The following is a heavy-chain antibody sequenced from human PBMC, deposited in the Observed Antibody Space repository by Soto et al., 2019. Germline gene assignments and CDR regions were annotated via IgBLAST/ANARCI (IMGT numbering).Heavy chain of an antibody. V-gene: IGHV3-23*01. CDR2: ISGSGGST. D-gene: IGHD2-2*01. Sequence: PGGSRRLSWAAAGVTFSNYAMSWVRQAPGKGLDWFSAISGSGGSTYYADSVKGRFTISSDNSKNTLYLQMNSLRAEDPAVYYCGPYCSRTSCYRNYLDVWGKGTTVTVSS. CDR3: GPYCSRTSCYRNYLDV. CDR1: GVTFSNYA. J-gene: IGHJ6*03.